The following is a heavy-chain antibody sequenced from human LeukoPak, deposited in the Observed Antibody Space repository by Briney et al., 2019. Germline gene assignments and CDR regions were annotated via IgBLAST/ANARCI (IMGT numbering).Heavy chain of an antibody. Sequence: SDTLSLTCAVSGDSINSNYWWGWIRQPPGKGLEWIGYIYYSGRIYQNPSLQSRLSMSVDMSKNEFSLSLTSVTAVDPAIYFCVRSDTGGWYYPSWGQGTLVTVSS. CDR1: GDSINSNYW. CDR3: VRSDTGGWYYPS. D-gene: IGHD6-19*01. CDR2: IYYSGRI. V-gene: IGHV4-28*05. J-gene: IGHJ5*02.